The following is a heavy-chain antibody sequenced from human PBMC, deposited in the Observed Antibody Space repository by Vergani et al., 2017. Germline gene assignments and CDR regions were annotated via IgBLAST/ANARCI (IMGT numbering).Heavy chain of an antibody. D-gene: IGHD3-10*01. CDR1: GFTFSSYD. CDR3: ARRRITMVRGVSCDYGMDV. V-gene: IGHV3-13*04. Sequence: EVQLVESGGGLVQPGGSLRLSCAASGFTFSSYDMHWVRQATGKGLEWFSAIGTAGDTYYPGSVKGRFTISRENAKNSLYLQMNSLRAGDTAVYYCARRRITMVRGVSCDYGMDVWGQGTTVTVSS. J-gene: IGHJ6*02. CDR2: IGTAGDT.